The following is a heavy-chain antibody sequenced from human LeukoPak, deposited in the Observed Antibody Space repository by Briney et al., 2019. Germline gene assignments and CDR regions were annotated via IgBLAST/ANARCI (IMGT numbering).Heavy chain of an antibody. D-gene: IGHD1-26*01. Sequence: PGGSLRLSCAASGFTVSSNYMSWVRQAPGKGLEWVSVIYSGGNTYYADSVKGRFTISRDNSKNTLYLQMNSLRAEDTAVYYCCGSYLGYYFDYWGQGTLVTVSS. J-gene: IGHJ4*02. CDR3: CGSYLGYYFDY. CDR2: IYSGGNT. CDR1: GFTVSSNY. V-gene: IGHV3-66*01.